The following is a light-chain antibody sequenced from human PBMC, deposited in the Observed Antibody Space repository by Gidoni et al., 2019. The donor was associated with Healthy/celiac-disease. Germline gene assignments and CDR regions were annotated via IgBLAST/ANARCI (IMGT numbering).Light chain of an antibody. J-gene: IGKJ2*01. CDR3: QQYNSYSV. Sequence: DIQMTQSPSTLSASVGDRATITCRASQSISSWLAWYQQKPGKAPKLLIYKASSLESGVPSRFSGSGAGTEFTLTISSLQPDDFATYYCQQYNSYSVFGQGTKLEIK. V-gene: IGKV1-5*03. CDR1: QSISSW. CDR2: KAS.